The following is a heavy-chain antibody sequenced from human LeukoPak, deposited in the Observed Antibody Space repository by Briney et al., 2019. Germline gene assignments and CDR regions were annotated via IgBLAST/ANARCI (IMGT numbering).Heavy chain of an antibody. CDR2: VHYSGST. Sequence: MPSETLSLTCTVSGGSISSYYWTWIRQPPGKGLEWIGYVHYSGSTNYNPSLKSRVSISVDTSKNQFSLKLNSVTAADTAVYYCARSSHGTPYYYGMDVWGQGTTVTVSS. V-gene: IGHV4-59*01. D-gene: IGHD6-6*01. J-gene: IGHJ6*02. CDR1: GGSISSYY. CDR3: ARSSHGTPYYYGMDV.